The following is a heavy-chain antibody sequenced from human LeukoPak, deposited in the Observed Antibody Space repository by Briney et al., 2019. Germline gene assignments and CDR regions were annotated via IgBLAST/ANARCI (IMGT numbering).Heavy chain of an antibody. J-gene: IGHJ4*02. Sequence: HEASVKVSCKASGGTFSSYAISWVRQAPGQGLQWMGWINPNNGDTNYAQKFQGRVTMTRDTSISTTYMELSRLRSDDTAVYYCAREIAAADYWGQGTLVTVSS. D-gene: IGHD6-13*01. CDR3: AREIAAADY. CDR2: INPNNGDT. CDR1: GGTFSSYA. V-gene: IGHV1-2*02.